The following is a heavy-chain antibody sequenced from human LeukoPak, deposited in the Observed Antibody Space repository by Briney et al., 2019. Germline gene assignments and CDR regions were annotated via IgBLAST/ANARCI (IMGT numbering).Heavy chain of an antibody. J-gene: IGHJ4*02. CDR1: GFTFSNYV. Sequence: GGSLRLSCTASGFTFSNYVMSWVRQAPGKGLEWVSSISSSSSYIYYADSVKGRFTISRDNSKNTLYLQMNSLRAEDTAVYYCAKDMSIAVAGGVDYWGQGTLVTVSS. V-gene: IGHV3-21*01. CDR3: AKDMSIAVAGGVDY. CDR2: ISSSSSYI. D-gene: IGHD6-19*01.